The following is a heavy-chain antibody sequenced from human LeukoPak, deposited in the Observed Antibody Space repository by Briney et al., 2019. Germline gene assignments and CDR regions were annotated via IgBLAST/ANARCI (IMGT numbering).Heavy chain of an antibody. V-gene: IGHV4-31*03. J-gene: IGHJ3*02. Sequence: PSEILSLTCTVSGGSISSGGYYWSWIRQHPGKGLEWIGYIYYSGSTYYNPSLKSRVTISVDTYKNQFSLKLSSVTAADTAVYYCARDLRWSPKNAFDIWGQGTMVTVSS. CDR2: IYYSGST. CDR1: GGSISSGGYY. CDR3: ARDLRWSPKNAFDI. D-gene: IGHD4-23*01.